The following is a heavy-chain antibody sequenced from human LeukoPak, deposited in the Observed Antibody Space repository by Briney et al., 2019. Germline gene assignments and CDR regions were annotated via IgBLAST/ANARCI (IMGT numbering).Heavy chain of an antibody. V-gene: IGHV1-46*01. J-gene: IGHJ4*02. CDR3: ARTAARRFDY. CDR2: INPTGGST. CDR1: GYTFPSYF. Sequence: GASVEVSCKASGYTFPSYFMHWVRQAPGQGLEWMGIINPTGGSTTYAQKFQGRATMTRDTSTSTVYMELSSLRSDDTAVYYCARTAARRFDYWGQGTLVTVSS. D-gene: IGHD6-6*01.